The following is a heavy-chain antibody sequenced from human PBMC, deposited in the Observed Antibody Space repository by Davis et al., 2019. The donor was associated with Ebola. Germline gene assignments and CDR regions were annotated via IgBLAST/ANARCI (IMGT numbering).Heavy chain of an antibody. CDR1: GYTFTSYG. Sequence: ASVKVSCKASGYTFTSYGISWVRQAPGQGLEWMGWISAYNGNTNYAQKLQGRVTMTTDTSTSTAYMELRSLRSDDTAVYYRARDGCTSTSCYIGAGHFDYWGQGTLVTVSS. J-gene: IGHJ4*02. V-gene: IGHV1-18*01. CDR3: ARDGCTSTSCYIGAGHFDY. D-gene: IGHD2-2*02. CDR2: ISAYNGNT.